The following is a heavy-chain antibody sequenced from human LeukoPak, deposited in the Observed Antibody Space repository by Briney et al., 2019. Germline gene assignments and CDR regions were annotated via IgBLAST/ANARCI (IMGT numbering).Heavy chain of an antibody. D-gene: IGHD3-3*01. CDR2: INSDGSST. J-gene: IGHJ6*03. V-gene: IGHV3-74*01. Sequence: GGSLRLSCAASGFTFSSYWMHWVRQAPGKGLVWVSRINSDGSSTSYADSVKGQFTISRDNAKNTLYLQMNSLRAEDTAVYYCARDRHYGFWSGYSPMDVWGKGTTVTVSS. CDR1: GFTFSSYW. CDR3: ARDRHYGFWSGYSPMDV.